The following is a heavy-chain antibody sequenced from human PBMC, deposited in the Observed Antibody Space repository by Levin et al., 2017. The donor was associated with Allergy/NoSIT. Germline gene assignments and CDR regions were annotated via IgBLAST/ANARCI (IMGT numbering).Heavy chain of an antibody. D-gene: IGHD2-2*03. Sequence: SETLSLTCTVSGGPISGGGYHWTWIRQHPETGLEWIGYIYYSGSTFYNPSLKSRLMISVDTSKNQFSLNVSSVTAADTAVYYCAREDGSTFDFWGQGALVTVAS. V-gene: IGHV4-31*03. CDR1: GGPISGGGYH. CDR2: IYYSGST. CDR3: AREDGSTFDF. J-gene: IGHJ4*02.